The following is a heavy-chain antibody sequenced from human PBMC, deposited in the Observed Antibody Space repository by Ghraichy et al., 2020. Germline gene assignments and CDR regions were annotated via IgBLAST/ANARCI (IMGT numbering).Heavy chain of an antibody. CDR3: TGDVGSTWAFDH. CDR2: INQDGSEK. Sequence: GGSLRLSCAASGFTFSSYWMSWVRQAPGKGLEWVATINQDGSEKYYVDSVKGRFTISRDNAKNSLYLQMNSLRAEDPAVYYCTGDVGSTWAFDHWGQGTLVTVSS. V-gene: IGHV3-7*03. CDR1: GFTFSSYW. D-gene: IGHD6-13*01. J-gene: IGHJ4*02.